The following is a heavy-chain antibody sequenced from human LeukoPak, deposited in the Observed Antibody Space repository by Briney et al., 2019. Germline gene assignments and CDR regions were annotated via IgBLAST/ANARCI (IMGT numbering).Heavy chain of an antibody. V-gene: IGHV1-2*02. D-gene: IGHD2-2*01. CDR3: ARGDGRYCSSTSCPYDY. Sequence: ASVKVSCKASGYTFTGYYMHWVRQAPGQGLEWVGWINPNSGGTNYAQKFQGRVTMTRDTSISTAYMELSRLRSDGTAVYYCARGDGRYCSSTSCPYDYWGQGTLVTVSS. J-gene: IGHJ4*02. CDR1: GYTFTGYY. CDR2: INPNSGGT.